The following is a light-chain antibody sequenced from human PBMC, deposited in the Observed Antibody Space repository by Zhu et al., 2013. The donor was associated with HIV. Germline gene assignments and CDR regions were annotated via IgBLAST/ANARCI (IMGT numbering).Light chain of an antibody. V-gene: IGLV2-14*02. CDR2: EVT. Sequence: QSALTQPASVSGSPGQSITISCTGTDNDVGKYNLVSWYQQHPGKAPKVMIYEVTKRPSGVSIRFSGSKSGTSASLAITGLQAEDEADYYCQSYDSSLSGWVFGGGTKLTVL. CDR1: DNDVGKYNL. CDR3: QSYDSSLSGWV. J-gene: IGLJ3*02.